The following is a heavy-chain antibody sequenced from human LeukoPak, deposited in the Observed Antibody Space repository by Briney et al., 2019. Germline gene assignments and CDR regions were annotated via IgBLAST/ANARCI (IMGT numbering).Heavy chain of an antibody. J-gene: IGHJ3*02. Sequence: GGSLRLSCAASGFSFSAYNMNWVRQAPGKGLEWVASINGRGGLIYYSDSVKGRFTISRDNAKNSLYLQMNSLRAEDTAVYYCARSYYGSDAFDIWGQGTMVTVSS. V-gene: IGHV3-48*01. D-gene: IGHD3-10*01. CDR3: ARSYYGSDAFDI. CDR1: GFSFSAYN. CDR2: INGRGGLI.